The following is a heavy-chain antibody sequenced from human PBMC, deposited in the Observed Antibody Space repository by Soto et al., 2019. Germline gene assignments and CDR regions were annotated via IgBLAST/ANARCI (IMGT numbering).Heavy chain of an antibody. CDR3: ERAGPSNLAAVIET. D-gene: IGHD6-13*01. CDR2: IYQSGST. V-gene: IGHV4-38-2*01. J-gene: IGHJ5*02. Sequence: SETLSRTCAFSGYSIRGGYYWGWIRQPRGSGLEWMGCIYQSGSTYYNPSLKSRVTISVYTSKNQFSLKLSSVTAAETAVYYCERAGPSNLAAVIETWGQGT. CDR1: GYSIRGGYY.